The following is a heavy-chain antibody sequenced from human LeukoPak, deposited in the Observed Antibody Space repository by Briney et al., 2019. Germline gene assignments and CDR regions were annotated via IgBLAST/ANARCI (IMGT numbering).Heavy chain of an antibody. Sequence: ASVKVSCKASGYTFTSYYMHWVRQAPGQGLEWMGIINPSGGSTSYAQKFQGRVTMTRDMSTSTVYMELSSLRSEDTAVYYCARSSGWYECFDYWGQGTLVTVSS. CDR2: INPSGGST. J-gene: IGHJ4*02. D-gene: IGHD6-19*01. CDR3: ARSSGWYECFDY. CDR1: GYTFTSYY. V-gene: IGHV1-46*01.